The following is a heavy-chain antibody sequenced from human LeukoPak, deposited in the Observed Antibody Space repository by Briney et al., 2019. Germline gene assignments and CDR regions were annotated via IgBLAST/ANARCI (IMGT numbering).Heavy chain of an antibody. D-gene: IGHD3-10*01. CDR1: GGSFSGYF. V-gene: IGHV4-34*01. J-gene: IGHJ4*02. CDR2: INHSGGT. Sequence: PSETLSLTCAVYGGSFSGYFWTWIRQPPGKRLEWIGEINHSGGTNYNPSLKSRVTISVDTSKNQFSLKLTSVTAADTAVYYCARGVGFVKIDYWGQGTLVTVSP. CDR3: ARGVGFVKIDY.